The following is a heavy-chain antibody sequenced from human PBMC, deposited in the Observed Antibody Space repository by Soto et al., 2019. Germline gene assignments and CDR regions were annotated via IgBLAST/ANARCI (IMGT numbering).Heavy chain of an antibody. CDR2: IYYSGST. D-gene: IGHD2-15*01. J-gene: IGHJ5*02. Sequence: SETLSLTCTVSGGSISSYYWSWIRQPPGKGLEWIGYIYYSGSTNYNPSLKSRVTISVDTSKNQFSLKLSSVTAADTAVYYCARHIYCSGGSCYPSDLNWFDPWGQGTLVTVSS. V-gene: IGHV4-59*01. CDR3: ARHIYCSGGSCYPSDLNWFDP. CDR1: GGSISSYY.